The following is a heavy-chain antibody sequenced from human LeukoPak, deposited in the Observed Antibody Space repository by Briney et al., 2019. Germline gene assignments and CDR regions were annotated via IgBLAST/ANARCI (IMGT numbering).Heavy chain of an antibody. V-gene: IGHV1-69*05. Sequence: SMKVSCKASGGTFSSYAISWVRQAPGQGLKWMGGIIPIFGTANYAQKFQGGVTITTDESTSTAYMELSSLRSEDTAVYYCAKHQPDGYKPTSRGLFDYWGQGTLVTVSS. CDR2: IIPIFGTA. D-gene: IGHD5-24*01. J-gene: IGHJ4*02. CDR1: GGTFSSYA. CDR3: AKHQPDGYKPTSRGLFDY.